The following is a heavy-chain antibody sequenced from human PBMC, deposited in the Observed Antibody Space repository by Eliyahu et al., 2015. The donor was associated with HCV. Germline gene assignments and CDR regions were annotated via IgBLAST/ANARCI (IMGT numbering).Heavy chain of an antibody. V-gene: IGHV5-51*01. J-gene: IGHJ6*02. CDR1: GYTFANSW. CDR3: ARLSGYSAAWSQLYGMDV. Sequence: EVQLVQSGAEVKKPGESLKISCKGSGYTFANSWXGWVXQMPGXGLGLMGSIWAGXSDXRYSPSLQGQVTISVDMSISTVYLQWSSLKASDSAIYYCARLSGYSAAWSQLYGMDVWGQGTTVTVSS. D-gene: IGHD5-12*01. CDR2: IWAGXSDX.